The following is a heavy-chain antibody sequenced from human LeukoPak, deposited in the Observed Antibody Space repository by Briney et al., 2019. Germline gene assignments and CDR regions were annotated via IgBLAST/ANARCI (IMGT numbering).Heavy chain of an antibody. CDR2: ISYDGSNK. Sequence: GGSLRLSCAASGFTFSSYGMHWVRQAPGKGLEWVAVISYDGSNKYYADSVKGRFTISRDNAKNSLYLQMNSLRAEDTAVYYCARDPRGLKIPMDVWGKGTTVTVSS. V-gene: IGHV3-30*03. CDR1: GFTFSSYG. J-gene: IGHJ6*03. D-gene: IGHD3-10*01. CDR3: ARDPRGLKIPMDV.